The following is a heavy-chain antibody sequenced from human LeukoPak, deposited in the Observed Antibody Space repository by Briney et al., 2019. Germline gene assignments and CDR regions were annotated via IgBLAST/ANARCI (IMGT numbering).Heavy chain of an antibody. V-gene: IGHV4-34*01. Sequence: PSETLSLTCAVYGGSFSGYYWSWIRQPPGKGLEWIGEINHSGSTNYNPSLKSRVTISVDTSKNQFSLKLSSATAADTAVYYCASSRIRSIKNWFDPWGQGTLVTVSS. CDR2: INHSGST. D-gene: IGHD2-15*01. J-gene: IGHJ5*02. CDR3: ASSRIRSIKNWFDP. CDR1: GGSFSGYY.